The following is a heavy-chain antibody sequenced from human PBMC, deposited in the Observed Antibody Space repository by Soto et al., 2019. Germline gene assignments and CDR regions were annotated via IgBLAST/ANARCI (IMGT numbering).Heavy chain of an antibody. Sequence: PSETLSLTCTVSGGSISSYYWSWIRQPPGKGLEWIGYIYYSGSTNYNPSLKSRVTISVDTSKNQFSLRLSSVTAADTAVYYCARSVSSGWVMGFDYWGQGTLVTVSS. J-gene: IGHJ4*02. V-gene: IGHV4-59*01. CDR2: IYYSGST. CDR1: GGSISSYY. CDR3: ARSVSSGWVMGFDY. D-gene: IGHD6-19*01.